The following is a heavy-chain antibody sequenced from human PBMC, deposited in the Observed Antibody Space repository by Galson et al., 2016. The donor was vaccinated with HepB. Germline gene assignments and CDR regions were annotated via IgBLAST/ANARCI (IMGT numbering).Heavy chain of an antibody. CDR2: IYYSGST. CDR3: ARHRITIFRVVMGWFDP. V-gene: IGHV4-39*01. J-gene: IGHJ5*02. D-gene: IGHD3-3*01. Sequence: SETLSLTCTVSGGSISSSSYYWGWIRQPPGKGLEWIGSIYYSGSTYYNPSLKSRVTISVDTSKNQFSLKLSSVTAADTAVYYCARHRITIFRVVMGWFDPWGQGTLVTVSS. CDR1: GGSISSSSYY.